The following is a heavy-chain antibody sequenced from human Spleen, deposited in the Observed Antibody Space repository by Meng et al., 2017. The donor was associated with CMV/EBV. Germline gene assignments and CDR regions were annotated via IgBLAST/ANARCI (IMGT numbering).Heavy chain of an antibody. D-gene: IGHD3-22*01. Sequence: CKASGYTFNGYYMHWVRQAPGQGLEWMGWMNPNGGVTKYAQKFQGRVTMTRDTSVRTIYMELSRLRSDDTAVYYCARNRPVVTHDYWGQGTLVTVSS. CDR2: MNPNGGVT. V-gene: IGHV1-2*02. CDR3: ARNRPVVTHDY. J-gene: IGHJ4*02. CDR1: GYTFNGYY.